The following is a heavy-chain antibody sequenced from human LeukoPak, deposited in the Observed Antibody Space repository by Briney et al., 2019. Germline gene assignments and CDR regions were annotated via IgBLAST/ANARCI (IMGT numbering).Heavy chain of an antibody. CDR3: AKESTVTPGNVNWFDT. CDR1: GFTFSSYA. CDR2: ISYDGSNK. V-gene: IGHV3-30*04. Sequence: EPGGSLRLSCAASGFTFSSYAMHWVRQAPGKGLEWVAVISYDGSNKYYADSVKGRFTISRDNSKNTLYLQMNSLRAEDTAVYYCAKESTVTPGNVNWFDTWGQGTLVTVSS. D-gene: IGHD4-17*01. J-gene: IGHJ5*02.